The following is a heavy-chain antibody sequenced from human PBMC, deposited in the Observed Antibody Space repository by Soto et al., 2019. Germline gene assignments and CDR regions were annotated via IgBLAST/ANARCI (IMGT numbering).Heavy chain of an antibody. CDR2: IIPIFGTA. V-gene: IGHV1-69*01. CDR1: GGTFSSYA. Sequence: VQLVQSGAEVQKTGSSVKVSCKASGGTFSSYAISWVRQAPGQGLEWMGGIIPIFGTANYAQKFQGRVTITADESTSTAYMELSSLRSEDTAVYYCARRDWNDVPVEYYGMDVWGQGTTVTVSS. CDR3: ARRDWNDVPVEYYGMDV. D-gene: IGHD1-1*01. J-gene: IGHJ6*02.